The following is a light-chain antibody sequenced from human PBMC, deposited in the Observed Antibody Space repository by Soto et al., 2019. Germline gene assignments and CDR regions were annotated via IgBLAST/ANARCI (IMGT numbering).Light chain of an antibody. CDR3: QTWGTGIQG. Sequence: QLVLTQSPSASASLGASVKLTCTLSSGHSSDAIAWHQQLPEKGPRFLMKLNSDGSYNKGDGIPDRFSGSSSGAERYLTISSLQSEDETDYYCQTWGTGIQGFGGGTKVTVL. CDR1: SGHSSDA. J-gene: IGLJ2*01. CDR2: LNSDGSY. V-gene: IGLV4-69*01.